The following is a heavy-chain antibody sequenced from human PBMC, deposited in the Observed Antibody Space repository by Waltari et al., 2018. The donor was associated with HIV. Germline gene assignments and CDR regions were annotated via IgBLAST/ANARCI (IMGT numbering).Heavy chain of an antibody. Sequence: EVRLEESGGTLVQPGGSLSLSCAASGLNFKNYWMSWVRQAPGKSLECVANIRQDGGEKDYADSVRGRFTIPRDNANNPLCLQSTNVRVDDSAAYYCATSRGGLADYWGRGALVTVST. CDR1: GLNFKNYW. CDR2: IRQDGGEK. CDR3: ATSRGGLADY. D-gene: IGHD6-19*01. J-gene: IGHJ4*02. V-gene: IGHV3-7*01.